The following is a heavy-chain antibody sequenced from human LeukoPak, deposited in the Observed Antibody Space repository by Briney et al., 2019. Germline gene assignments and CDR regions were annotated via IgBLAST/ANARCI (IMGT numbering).Heavy chain of an antibody. V-gene: IGHV3-74*01. Sequence: GGSLRLSCTVSGFTLSSYEMSWIRQAPGKGLVWVSRINSDGSSTSYADSVKGRFTISRDNAKNTLYLQMNGLRAEDTAVYYCARITMVRGVDYWGQGTLVTVSS. CDR3: ARITMVRGVDY. J-gene: IGHJ4*02. D-gene: IGHD3-10*01. CDR1: GFTLSSYE. CDR2: INSDGSST.